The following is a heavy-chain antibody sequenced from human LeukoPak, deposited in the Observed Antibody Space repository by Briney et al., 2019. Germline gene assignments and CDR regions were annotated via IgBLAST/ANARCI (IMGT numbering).Heavy chain of an antibody. D-gene: IGHD2-21*01. Sequence: SETLSLTCAVSGGSISSGGYSWSWIRQPPGKGLEWIGYIYHSGSTYYNPSLKSRVTISVDRSKNQFSLKLSSVTAADTAVYYCARGGDYSQYYFDYWGQGTLVTVSS. CDR1: GGSISSGGYS. CDR3: ARGGDYSQYYFDY. J-gene: IGHJ4*02. V-gene: IGHV4-30-2*01. CDR2: IYHSGST.